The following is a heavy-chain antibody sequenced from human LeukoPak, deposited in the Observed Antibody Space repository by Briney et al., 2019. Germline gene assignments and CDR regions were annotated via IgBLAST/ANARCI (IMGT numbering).Heavy chain of an antibody. V-gene: IGHV1-69*13. D-gene: IGHD3-22*01. CDR1: GGTFSSYA. CDR3: ARREYSDSSRPFDY. J-gene: IGHJ4*02. CDR2: IIPIFGTA. Sequence: SVTVSCKASGGTFSSYAISWVRQAPGQGLEWMGGIIPIFGTANYAQKFQGRVTITADESTSTAYMELSSLRSEDTAVYYCARREYSDSSRPFDYWGQGTLVTVSS.